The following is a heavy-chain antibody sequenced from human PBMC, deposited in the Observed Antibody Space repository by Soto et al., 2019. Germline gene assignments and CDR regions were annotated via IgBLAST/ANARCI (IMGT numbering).Heavy chain of an antibody. D-gene: IGHD6-19*01. CDR3: AREDSYGWSGGSLDV. CDR1: GDSLRGQS. Sequence: QVQLQQWGAGLLKASETLSLTCAVVGDSLRGQSWNWIRQSPGKGLEWIGELDQSGGTNYNPSLKGRAMISDDTSKNQFSLALTSVTAADTAVYYCAREDSYGWSGGSLDVWGQGTTVTVSS. J-gene: IGHJ6*02. V-gene: IGHV4-34*01. CDR2: LDQSGGT.